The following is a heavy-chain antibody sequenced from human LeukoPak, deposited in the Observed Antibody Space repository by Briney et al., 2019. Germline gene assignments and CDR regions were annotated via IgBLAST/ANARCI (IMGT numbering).Heavy chain of an antibody. V-gene: IGHV3-48*01. Sequence: PGGSLRLSCAASGFTFSSYNMNWVRQAPGKGLEWGSYISDSSTTIYYADSVKGRFTISRDNAKNSLYLQMNSLRAEDTAVYYCARDHHRRLYDSQARDTFDIWGQGTMVTVSS. CDR1: GFTFSSYN. CDR3: ARDHHRRLYDSQARDTFDI. J-gene: IGHJ3*02. D-gene: IGHD3-22*01. CDR2: ISDSSTTI.